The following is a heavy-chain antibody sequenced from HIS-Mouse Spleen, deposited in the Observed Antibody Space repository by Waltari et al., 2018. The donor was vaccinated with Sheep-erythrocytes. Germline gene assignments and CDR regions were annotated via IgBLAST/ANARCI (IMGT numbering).Heavy chain of an antibody. CDR2: IYSRGIT. J-gene: IGHJ2*01. V-gene: IGHV4-31*03. Sequence: QVQLQESGPGLVKPSQTLSLTCTVSGGSISSGGYYWSWIRQHPGKGLEWIGYIYSRGITYYTPSIKSRVTLSVDTSKNQFSLKLSSVTAADTAVYYCARLITMVRGVTWYFDLWGRGTLVTVSS. D-gene: IGHD3-10*01. CDR3: ARLITMVRGVTWYFDL. CDR1: GGSISSGGYY.